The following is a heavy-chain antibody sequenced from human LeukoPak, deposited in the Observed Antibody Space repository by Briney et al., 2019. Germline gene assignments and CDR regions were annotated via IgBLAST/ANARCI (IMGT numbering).Heavy chain of an antibody. D-gene: IGHD3-10*01. CDR1: GFTFSSSA. CDR2: INGGDYST. Sequence: QRGGSLRLSCAASGFTFSSSAMSWVRQAPGKGLQWLSSINGGDYSTYYADSVKGRFTISRDSSKNILYLQMNSLRTDDTAIYYCATANPTPRGINFDYWGQGTLVTASS. V-gene: IGHV3-23*01. CDR3: ATANPTPRGINFDY. J-gene: IGHJ4*02.